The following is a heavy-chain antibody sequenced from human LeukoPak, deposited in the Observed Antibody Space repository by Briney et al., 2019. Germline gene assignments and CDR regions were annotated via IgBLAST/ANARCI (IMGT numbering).Heavy chain of an antibody. Sequence: PSQTLSLTCTVSGGSISSGDYYWTWIRQPPGNGLEWMGYIFYSGSMYYNPSLKSRLTISVDTSKNQFSLKLRSVTAADTAVYYCARQTTVISFDYWGQGALVTVSS. CDR2: IFYSGSM. CDR3: ARQTTVISFDY. J-gene: IGHJ4*02. D-gene: IGHD4-17*01. CDR1: GGSISSGDYY. V-gene: IGHV4-30-4*01.